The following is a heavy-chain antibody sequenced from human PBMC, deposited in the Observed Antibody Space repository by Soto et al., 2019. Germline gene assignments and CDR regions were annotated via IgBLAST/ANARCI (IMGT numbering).Heavy chain of an antibody. CDR3: VRTPATDWYFDL. CDR2: IWYDGSKK. V-gene: IGHV3-33*01. J-gene: IGHJ2*01. CDR1: EFSFSSYG. Sequence: QVQLEESGGGVVQPGRSQRLSCAASEFSFSSYGMHWVRQAPGKGLEWVAAIWYDGSKKFYADSVKGRFTISRDNSKYTLDLQMDSLTVEDTAVYFCVRTPATDWYFDLGGRGTLLFVSS.